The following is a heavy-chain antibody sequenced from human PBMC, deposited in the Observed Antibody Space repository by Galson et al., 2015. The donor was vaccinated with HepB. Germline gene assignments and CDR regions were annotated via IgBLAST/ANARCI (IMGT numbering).Heavy chain of an antibody. J-gene: IGHJ3*02. V-gene: IGHV3-48*03. D-gene: IGHD4/OR15-4a*01. Sequence: SLRLSCAVSGFTFSSYTMNWVRQTPGKGLQWVSYISTNGATIHYADSVKGRFTVARDNAKNTMWLQMNSLRAEDTAVYYCATTKFGSGAYWTFDIWGQGTLVTVSS. CDR3: ATTKFGSGAYWTFDI. CDR2: ISTNGATI. CDR1: GFTFSSYT.